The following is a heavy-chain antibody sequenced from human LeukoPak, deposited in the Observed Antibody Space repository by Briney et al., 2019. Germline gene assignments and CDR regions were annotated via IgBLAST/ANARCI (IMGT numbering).Heavy chain of an antibody. CDR2: IYYSGRT. CDR1: GGSINNYY. D-gene: IGHD3-3*01. V-gene: IGHV4-59*01. Sequence: SETLSLTCTVSGGSINNYYWNWIPQPPGKGLEWIGYIYYSGRTNYNPALKSRVSMSIDTSKNQFSLKLSSVTAADTAVYFCAGSELRFLEWLSPNNWFDPWGQGTLVTVSS. CDR3: AGSELRFLEWLSPNNWFDP. J-gene: IGHJ5*02.